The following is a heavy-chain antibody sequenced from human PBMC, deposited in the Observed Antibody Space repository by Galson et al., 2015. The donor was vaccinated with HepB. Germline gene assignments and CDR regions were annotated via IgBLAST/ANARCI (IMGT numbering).Heavy chain of an antibody. V-gene: IGHV1-3*01. D-gene: IGHD6-19*01. CDR3: ARGSSNGWYAVFDY. CDR2: INAGNGDT. J-gene: IGHJ4*02. Sequence: SVKVSCKASGYTFTTYAIHWVRQAPGQRLEWMGWINAGNGDTKYSQDFQGRVTITRDTSASTAYMEVSSLRSEDTAVYYCARGSSNGWYAVFDYWGQGALVTVSS. CDR1: GYTFTTYA.